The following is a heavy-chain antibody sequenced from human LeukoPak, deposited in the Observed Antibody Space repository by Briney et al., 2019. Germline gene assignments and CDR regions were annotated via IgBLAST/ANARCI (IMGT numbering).Heavy chain of an antibody. CDR3: ARCQGAGYDYDLFMGAFDI. CDR1: GYTFTSYG. D-gene: IGHD5-12*01. Sequence: ASVKVSCKASGYTFTSYGISWVRQAPGQGLEWMGWISAYNGNTNYAQKLQGRVTMTTDTSTSTAYMELRSLRSDDTAVYYCARCQGAGYDYDLFMGAFDIWGQGTMVTVSS. J-gene: IGHJ3*02. V-gene: IGHV1-18*01. CDR2: ISAYNGNT.